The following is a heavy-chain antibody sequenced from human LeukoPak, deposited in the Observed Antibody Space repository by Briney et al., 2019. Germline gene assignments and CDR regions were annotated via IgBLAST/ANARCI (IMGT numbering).Heavy chain of an antibody. Sequence: PSETLSLTCTVSGGSISSYYCSWIRQPPGKGLEWIGYIYYSGSTNYNPSLKSRVTISVDTSKSQFSLKLSSVTAADTAVYYCARYGSGSYYFDYWGQGTLVTVSS. CDR1: GGSISSYY. V-gene: IGHV4-59*01. CDR2: IYYSGST. CDR3: ARYGSGSYYFDY. J-gene: IGHJ4*02. D-gene: IGHD3-10*01.